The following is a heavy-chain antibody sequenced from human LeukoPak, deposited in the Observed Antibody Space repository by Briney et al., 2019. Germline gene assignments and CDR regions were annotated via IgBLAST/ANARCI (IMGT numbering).Heavy chain of an antibody. CDR2: IHPGDSGT. CDR1: GYSFSNYW. D-gene: IGHD5-18*01. CDR3: ARGGSYRYGSSDY. V-gene: IGHV5-51*01. Sequence: GESLKISCKGSGYSFSNYWIGWVRKIPGKGLEWMGIIHPGDSGTRYSPSFQGQVTMSVDESITTAYLQWNSLRASDSAIYYCARGGSYRYGSSDYWGQGTLVTVSS. J-gene: IGHJ4*02.